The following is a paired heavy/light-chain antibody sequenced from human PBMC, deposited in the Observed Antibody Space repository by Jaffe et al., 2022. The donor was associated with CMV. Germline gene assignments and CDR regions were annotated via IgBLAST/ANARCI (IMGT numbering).Light chain of an antibody. CDR1: NSNIKNKY. Sequence: QSVLTQPPSVSAAPGQKVTISCSGSNSNIKNKYVSWYQQLPGTAPKLLIYENDRRPSGIPDRFSGSKSGTSATLGITGLQTGDEANYYCGTWDTSLSAGVFGGGTKVTVL. CDR3: GTWDTSLSAGV. CDR2: END. J-gene: IGLJ2*01. V-gene: IGLV1-51*02.
Heavy chain of an antibody. CDR2: MYYSGTI. CDR3: ARQRHITDWLDP. V-gene: IGHV4-39*01. CDR1: GDSIISGDYM. D-gene: IGHD2-21*01. J-gene: IGHJ5*02. Sequence: QLQLQESGPGLVKPSETLSLTCSVSGDSIISGDYMWGWIRQPPGRGLEWIAFMYYSGTIHYNPSLKTRVTISVDTSNNQFSLKLNSVIAADTAVYFCARQRHITDWLDPWGQGILVTVSS.